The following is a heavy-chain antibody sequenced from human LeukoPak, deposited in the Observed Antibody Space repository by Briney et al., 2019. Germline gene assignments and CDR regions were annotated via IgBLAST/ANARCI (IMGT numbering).Heavy chain of an antibody. CDR3: TKGGYTTYFDY. CDR2: IRATAGTT. V-gene: IGHV3-23*01. CDR1: GFTFSSYA. J-gene: IGHJ4*02. Sequence: GGSLRLSCAASGFTFSSYAMTWVRQAPGKGLEWVSTIRATAGTTYYEDSVKGRFTISRDNSKNTQWLQTNGLRVEDTAVYYCTKGGYTTYFDYWGQGTLVTVSS. D-gene: IGHD6-13*01.